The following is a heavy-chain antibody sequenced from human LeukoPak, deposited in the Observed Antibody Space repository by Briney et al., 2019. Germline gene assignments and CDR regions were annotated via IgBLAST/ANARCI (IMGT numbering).Heavy chain of an antibody. CDR1: GFTFSSYS. CDR2: ISSSSSYI. D-gene: IGHD3-16*01. J-gene: IGHJ4*02. V-gene: IGHV3-21*01. Sequence: GGSLRLSCAASGFTFSSYSMNWVRQAPGKGLEWVSSISSSSSYIYYADSVKGRFTISRDNAKNSLYLQMISLRAEDTAVYYCATDWAWGGFDHWGQGALVTVSS. CDR3: ATDWAWGGFDH.